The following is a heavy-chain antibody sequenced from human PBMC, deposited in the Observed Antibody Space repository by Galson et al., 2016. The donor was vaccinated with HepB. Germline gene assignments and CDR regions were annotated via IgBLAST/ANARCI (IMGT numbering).Heavy chain of an antibody. CDR3: ARGPPDYLDSGSFYSGWFDP. Sequence: SLRLSCAASGFTFSSYGMHWVRQAPGKGLEWVAVIWYDGSNKYYADSVKGRFTISRENSKNTLYLQMNSLRAEETAVYYCARGPPDYLDSGSFYSGWFDPWGQGTLGTVSS. V-gene: IGHV3-33*01. D-gene: IGHD3-10*01. CDR2: IWYDGSNK. J-gene: IGHJ5*02. CDR1: GFTFSSYG.